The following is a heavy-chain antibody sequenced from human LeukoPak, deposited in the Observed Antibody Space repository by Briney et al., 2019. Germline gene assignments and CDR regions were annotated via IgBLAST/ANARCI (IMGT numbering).Heavy chain of an antibody. CDR1: GFTFSSYW. D-gene: IGHD3-10*01. J-gene: IGHJ1*01. CDR2: IKQDGSEK. V-gene: IGHV3-7*01. CDR3: ANHLITMVRGSGWDFQH. Sequence: GGSLRLSCAASGFTFSSYWMSWVRQAPGKGLEWVANIKQDGSEKYYVDSVKGRFTISRDNAKNSLYLQMNSLRAEDTAVYYCANHLITMVRGSGWDFQHWGQGTLVTVSS.